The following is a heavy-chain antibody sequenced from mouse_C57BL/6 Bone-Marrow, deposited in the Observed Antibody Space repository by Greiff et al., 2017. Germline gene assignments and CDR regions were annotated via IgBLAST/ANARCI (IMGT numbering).Heavy chain of an antibody. CDR3: TPNPLYYYGSSSYAMDY. Sequence: VQLQQSGAELVRPGASVKLSCTASGFNIKDDYMHWVKQRPEQGLAWIGWIDPENGDTEYASKFQGKATITADTSSNTAYLQLSSLTSEDTAVXYCTPNPLYYYGSSSYAMDYWGQGTSVTVSS. V-gene: IGHV14-4*01. CDR2: IDPENGDT. J-gene: IGHJ4*01. D-gene: IGHD1-1*01. CDR1: GFNIKDDY.